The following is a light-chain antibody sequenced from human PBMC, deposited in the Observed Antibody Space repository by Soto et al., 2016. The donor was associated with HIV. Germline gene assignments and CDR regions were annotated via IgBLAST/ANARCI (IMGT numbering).Light chain of an antibody. V-gene: IGLV3-21*03. CDR1: NVGTQS. Sequence: SYELTQPPSVSVAPGKTARITCGGDNVGTQSVHWHQQRPGQAPVLVVFDDSDRPSGIPDRFSGFNSGNTATLTITRVEVADEANYYCQLWDSLSDQYVFGSGTKVSVL. J-gene: IGLJ1*01. CDR2: DDS. CDR3: QLWDSLSDQYV.